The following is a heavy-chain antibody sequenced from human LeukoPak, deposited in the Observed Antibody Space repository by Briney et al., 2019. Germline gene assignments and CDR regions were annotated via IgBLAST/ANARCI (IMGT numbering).Heavy chain of an antibody. V-gene: IGHV4-59*08. CDR3: ARSENYIPEDWFDP. J-gene: IGHJ5*02. CDR2: IYYSGST. Sequence: SETLSLTCTVSGGSISSYYWSWIRQPPGKGLEWIGYIYYSGSTNYNPSLESRVTISVDTSKNQFSLKLSSVTAADTAVYYCARSENYIPEDWFDPWGQGTLVTVSS. D-gene: IGHD5-24*01. CDR1: GGSISSYY.